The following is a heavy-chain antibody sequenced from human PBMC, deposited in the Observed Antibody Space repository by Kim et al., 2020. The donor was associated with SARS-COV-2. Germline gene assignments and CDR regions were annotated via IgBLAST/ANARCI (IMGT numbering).Heavy chain of an antibody. CDR3: ARYGNSYGYFDY. D-gene: IGHD5-18*01. CDR2: IYHSGTT. CDR1: GGSIISYY. J-gene: IGHJ4*02. V-gene: IGHV4-59*01. Sequence: SETLSLTCTVSGGSIISYYWSWIRQPPGKGLEWIGDIYHSGTTDHNPSLKSRVSISIDTSKNQFSLRGNSVTAADTAVYSCARYGNSYGYFDYWGQGTLVAVSS.